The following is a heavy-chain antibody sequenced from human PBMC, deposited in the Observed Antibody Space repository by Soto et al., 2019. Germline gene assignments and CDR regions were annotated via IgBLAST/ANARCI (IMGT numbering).Heavy chain of an antibody. V-gene: IGHV1-69*01. CDR3: ARSDTERRGAFDI. CDR2: ISPIFGTA. Sequence: QVQLVQSGAEVKKPGSSVKVSCKASGGTFSSYAISWVQQAPGQGLEWMGGISPIFGTANYAQKFQGRVTITADESTSTAYMELSSLRSEDTAVYYCARSDTERRGAFDIWGQGTMVTVSS. CDR1: GGTFSSYA. J-gene: IGHJ3*02.